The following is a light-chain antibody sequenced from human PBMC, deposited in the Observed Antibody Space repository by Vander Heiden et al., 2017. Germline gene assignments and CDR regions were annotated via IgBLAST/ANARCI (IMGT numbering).Light chain of an antibody. V-gene: IGKV3-20*01. CDR2: GAS. CDR1: QSVSSSY. CDR3: QQDGSSLLT. J-gene: IGKJ4*01. Sequence: IVGTRSPGTLSLSPGERATLSGRASQSVSSSYLAWHQQKPGQAPRLLIYGASSRVTGIPDRFSGSGSGTDFTLTISRLEPEDFAVYYCQQDGSSLLTFGGGTKVEIK.